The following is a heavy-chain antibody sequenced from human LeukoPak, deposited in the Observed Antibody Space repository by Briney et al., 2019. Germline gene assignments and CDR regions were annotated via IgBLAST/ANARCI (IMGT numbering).Heavy chain of an antibody. CDR1: GFTFSSYW. CDR3: ARELYYYDSSGYPNWFDP. J-gene: IGHJ5*02. CDR2: IKRDGSEK. D-gene: IGHD3-22*01. V-gene: IGHV3-7*01. Sequence: PGGSLRLSCAASGFTFSSYWMSWVRQAPGKGLEWVANIKRDGSEKYYVDSVKGRFTISRDNAKNSLYLQMNSLRAEDTAVYYCARELYYYDSSGYPNWFDPWGQGTLVTVSS.